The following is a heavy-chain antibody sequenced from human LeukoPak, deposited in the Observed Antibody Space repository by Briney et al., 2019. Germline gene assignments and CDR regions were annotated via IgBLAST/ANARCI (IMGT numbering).Heavy chain of an antibody. CDR3: ARHGYYYDSSGYYYYFDY. V-gene: IGHV4-59*08. CDR1: GGSFSGYY. CDR2: IYYSGST. Sequence: SETLSLTCAVYGGSFSGYYWSWIRQPPGKGLEWIGYIYYSGSTNYNPSLKSRVTISVDTSKNQFSLKLSSVTAADTAVYYCARHGYYYDSSGYYYYFDYWGQGTLVTVSS. D-gene: IGHD3-22*01. J-gene: IGHJ4*02.